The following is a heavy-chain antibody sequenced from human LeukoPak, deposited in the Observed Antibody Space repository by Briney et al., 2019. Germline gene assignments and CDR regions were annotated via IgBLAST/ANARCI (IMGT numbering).Heavy chain of an antibody. V-gene: IGHV3-48*01. D-gene: IGHD2-15*01. Sequence: GGSLRLSCAASGFTFSSYSTNWVRQAPGKGLEWVSYISSSSSTIYYADSVKGRFTISRDNAKNSLYLQMDSLRAEDTAVYYCARDGLYCSGGSCYSTALWADYYYYYGMDVWGQGTTVTVSS. J-gene: IGHJ6*02. CDR3: ARDGLYCSGGSCYSTALWADYYYYYGMDV. CDR1: GFTFSSYS. CDR2: ISSSSSTI.